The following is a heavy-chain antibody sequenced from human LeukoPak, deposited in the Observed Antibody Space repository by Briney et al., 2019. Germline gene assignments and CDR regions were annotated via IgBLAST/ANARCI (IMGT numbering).Heavy chain of an antibody. Sequence: ASVKVSCKASGYTFTSYYMHWVRQAPGQGLEWMGIINPSGGSTSYAQKFQGRVTMTRDMSTSTVYMELSSLRSEDTAVYYCARALTREIVVDYWGQGTLVTVSS. CDR2: INPSGGST. CDR1: GYTFTSYY. D-gene: IGHD3-22*01. J-gene: IGHJ4*02. CDR3: ARALTREIVVDY. V-gene: IGHV1-46*01.